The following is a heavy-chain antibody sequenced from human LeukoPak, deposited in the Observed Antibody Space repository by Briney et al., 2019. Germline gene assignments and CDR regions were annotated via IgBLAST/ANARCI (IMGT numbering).Heavy chain of an antibody. V-gene: IGHV3-23*01. D-gene: IGHD4-11*01. CDR1: GFTSSTYA. Sequence: GGSLRLFCAASGFTSSTYAMSWVRQAPGKGLEWVSSINAGDMISYADSVKGRFTISRDKSRNTLYLQMNSLRAEDTAVYYCASDYPLFYYYLDVWGKGTTVTVSS. J-gene: IGHJ6*03. CDR3: ASDYPLFYYYLDV. CDR2: INAGDMI.